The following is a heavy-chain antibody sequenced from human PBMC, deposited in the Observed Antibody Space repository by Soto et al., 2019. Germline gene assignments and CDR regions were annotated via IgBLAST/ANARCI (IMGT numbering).Heavy chain of an antibody. J-gene: IGHJ3*02. CDR3: AQALVFTGGDGFHI. V-gene: IGHV4-31*02. Sequence: QVRLQEWGPGLVKPSQTLSLKCSVSGGSITTGGRYWSWIRQLPGKGLEWIGDIYYSGNTYYNASLISRVTISGDAAKNHFSLSLSPGTAADTAVYYCAQALVFTGGDGFHIWGQGRLVTVSS. CDR1: GGSITTGGRY. CDR2: IYYSGNT. D-gene: IGHD1-1*01.